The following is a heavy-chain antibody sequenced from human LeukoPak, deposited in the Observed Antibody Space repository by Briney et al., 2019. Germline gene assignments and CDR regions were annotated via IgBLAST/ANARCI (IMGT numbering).Heavy chain of an antibody. CDR2: ITTSGGST. D-gene: IGHD1-1*01. J-gene: IGHJ4*02. V-gene: IGHV3-23*01. CDR3: AKALSGTLAGNFDY. Sequence: PGGSLRLSCAASGFTFSEYAMTWVRQAPGKGLEWVSTITTSGGSTYYADSVKGRFTISRDNSKNTLYLQMNSLRAEDTAVYYCAKALSGTLAGNFDYWGQGTLVTVSS. CDR1: GFTFSEYA.